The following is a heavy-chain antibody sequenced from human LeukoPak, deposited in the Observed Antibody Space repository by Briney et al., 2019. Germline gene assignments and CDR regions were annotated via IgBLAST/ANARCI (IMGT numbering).Heavy chain of an antibody. J-gene: IGHJ4*02. CDR1: GFTFSSYW. CDR3: ARDQNVLLWFGSLVEPPNFDY. D-gene: IGHD3-10*01. V-gene: IGHV3-7*03. CDR2: IKQDGSEK. Sequence: GGPLRLSCAASGFTFSSYWMSWVRQAPGKGLEWVANIKQDGSEKYYVDSVKGRFTISRDNAKNSLYLQMNSLRAEDTAVYYCARDQNVLLWFGSLVEPPNFDYWGQGTLVTVSS.